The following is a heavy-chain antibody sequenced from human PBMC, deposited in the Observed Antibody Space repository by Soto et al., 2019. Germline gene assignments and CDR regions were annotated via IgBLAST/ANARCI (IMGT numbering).Heavy chain of an antibody. Sequence: QVHLVQSGAEVKKPGASVKVSCKASGYIFINYYIHWVRQAPGHGLEWMAIINPTGGSTNYAQKFQGRVTWTMATSTSTVYMELSSLTSEDTAMYYCVRHLAAGDLWGQGTLVTVSS. CDR3: VRHLAAGDL. D-gene: IGHD2-21*01. CDR1: GYIFINYY. J-gene: IGHJ4*02. CDR2: INPTGGST. V-gene: IGHV1-46*01.